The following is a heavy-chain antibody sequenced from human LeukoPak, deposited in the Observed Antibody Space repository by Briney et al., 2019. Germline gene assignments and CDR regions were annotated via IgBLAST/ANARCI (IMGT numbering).Heavy chain of an antibody. CDR1: GFTFDDYA. Sequence: GGSLRLSCAASGFTFDDYAMHWVRQAPGKGLEWVSGISWNSGSIGYADSVKGRFTISRDNAKNPLYLQMNSLRAEDTALYYCAKATSYYYDSSGYVDYWGQGTLVTVSS. J-gene: IGHJ4*02. V-gene: IGHV3-9*01. D-gene: IGHD3-22*01. CDR3: AKATSYYYDSSGYVDY. CDR2: ISWNSGSI.